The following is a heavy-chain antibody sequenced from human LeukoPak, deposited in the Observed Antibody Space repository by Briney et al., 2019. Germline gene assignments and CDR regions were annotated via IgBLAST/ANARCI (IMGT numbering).Heavy chain of an antibody. CDR1: GGSVSSGSYY. CDR2: ISYSGST. CDR3: ARGSFYYGMDV. Sequence: PSETLSLNCTVSGGSVSSGSYYWSWIRQPPGKGLEWIGYISYSGSTNYNPSLKSRATISVDTSKNQFSLKLSSVTAADTAVYYCARGSFYYGMDVWGQGTTVTVSS. J-gene: IGHJ6*02. V-gene: IGHV4-61*01.